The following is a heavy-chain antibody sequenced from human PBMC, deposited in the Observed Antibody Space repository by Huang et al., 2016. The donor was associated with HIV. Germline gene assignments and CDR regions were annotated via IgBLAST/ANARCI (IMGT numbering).Heavy chain of an antibody. D-gene: IGHD3-16*01. Sequence: QVQLEQWGAGLLKPSETLSLTCAVYGGSFSGYFWNWIRQSPGKGLEWIGQINHDGVTDYNPSLKSRATISVDTSKNQFSLKLTSVTAADTAIYYCAREIMISFGGPFDSWGHGNLVTVSS. V-gene: IGHV4-34*02. CDR2: INHDGVT. CDR1: GGSFSGYF. CDR3: AREIMISFGGPFDS. J-gene: IGHJ5*01.